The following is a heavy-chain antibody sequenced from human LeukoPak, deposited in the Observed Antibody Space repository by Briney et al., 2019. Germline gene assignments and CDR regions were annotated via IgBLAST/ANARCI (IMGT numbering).Heavy chain of an antibody. CDR2: IIPILGIA. CDR1: GGTFSSYT. Sequence: SVKVSCKASGGTFSSYTISWVRQAPGQGLERVGRIIPILGIANYAQKFQGRVTITADKSTSTAYMELSSLRSEDTAVYYCARDRNPGYCSSTSCSLRFDYWGQGTLVTVSS. J-gene: IGHJ4*02. D-gene: IGHD2-2*01. CDR3: ARDRNPGYCSSTSCSLRFDY. V-gene: IGHV1-69*04.